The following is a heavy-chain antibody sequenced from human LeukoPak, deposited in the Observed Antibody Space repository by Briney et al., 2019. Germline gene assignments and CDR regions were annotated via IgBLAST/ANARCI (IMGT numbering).Heavy chain of an antibody. CDR3: ARDQGQWLVQSFDY. V-gene: IGHV3-21*01. CDR1: GFTFSSYS. Sequence: GGSLRLSCAVSGFTFSSYSMNWVRQAPGKGLEWVSSISSSSSYIYYADSVKGRFTISRDNAKNSLYLQMNSLRAEDTAVYYCARDQGQWLVQSFDYWGQGTLVTVSS. CDR2: ISSSSSYI. J-gene: IGHJ4*02. D-gene: IGHD6-19*01.